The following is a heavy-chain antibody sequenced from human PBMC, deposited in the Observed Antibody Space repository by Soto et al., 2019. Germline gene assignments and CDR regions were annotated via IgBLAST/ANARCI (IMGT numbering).Heavy chain of an antibody. J-gene: IGHJ3*02. D-gene: IGHD3-9*01. CDR3: ARGHIYDILTGYVRAFDI. Sequence: QVQLQESGPGLVKPSETLSVTCTVSGGSVSSGSYYWTWIRQPPGKGLEWIGYIYYSGSTNYNPSIRSRVTILLDPSRNQFSLRLNSVTAADTAVYYCARGHIYDILTGYVRAFDIWGQGTMVAVSS. CDR2: IYYSGST. CDR1: GGSVSSGSYY. V-gene: IGHV4-61*01.